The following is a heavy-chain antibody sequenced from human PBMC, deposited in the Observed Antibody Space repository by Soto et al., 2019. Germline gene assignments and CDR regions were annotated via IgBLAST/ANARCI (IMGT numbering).Heavy chain of an antibody. D-gene: IGHD1-7*01. CDR2: IIPIFGTA. V-gene: IGHV1-69*01. CDR3: ARDNIKHGTTLDGMDV. CDR1: GGTFTSYA. J-gene: IGHJ6*02. Sequence: SVKVSSAVSGGTFTSYAGVWVRQAPGQGLEWMGGIIPIFGTANYAQKFQGRVTITADESTSTAYMELSSLRSEDTAVYYCARDNIKHGTTLDGMDVWGQGTTVTVSS.